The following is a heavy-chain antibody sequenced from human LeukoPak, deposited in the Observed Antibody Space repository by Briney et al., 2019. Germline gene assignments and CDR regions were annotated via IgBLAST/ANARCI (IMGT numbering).Heavy chain of an antibody. Sequence: GGSLRLSCAASGFTFSSYSMHWVRQAPGKGLEGVEVIWYDGSNKYYADSVKGRFTISGDNSKNTLYLQMNSLRAEDTAVYYCARGPPPYGDYDGYWGQGTLVTVSS. CDR2: IWYDGSNK. CDR1: GFTFSSYS. J-gene: IGHJ4*02. D-gene: IGHD4-17*01. CDR3: ARGPPPYGDYDGY. V-gene: IGHV3-33*01.